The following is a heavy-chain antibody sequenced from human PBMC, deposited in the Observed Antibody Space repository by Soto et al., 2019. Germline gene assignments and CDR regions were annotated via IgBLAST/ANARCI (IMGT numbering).Heavy chain of an antibody. CDR2: IYYSGST. Sequence: SETLSLTCTVSGGSISSGGYYWSWIRQHPGKGLEWIGYIYYSGSTYYNPSLKSRVTISVDTSKNQFSLKLSSVTAADTALYYCARVKATVTMENAFDIWGQGTMVTVSS. CDR1: GGSISSGGYY. J-gene: IGHJ3*02. D-gene: IGHD4-17*01. V-gene: IGHV4-31*03. CDR3: ARVKATVTMENAFDI.